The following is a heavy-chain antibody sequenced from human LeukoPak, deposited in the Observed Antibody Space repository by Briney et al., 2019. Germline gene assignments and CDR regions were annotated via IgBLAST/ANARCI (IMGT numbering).Heavy chain of an antibody. D-gene: IGHD3-16*01. J-gene: IGHJ6*02. CDR3: AKDLFGEDYYYYGMDV. Sequence: GGSLRLSCAASGFTFSSYAMSWVRQAPGKGLEWVSAISGSGGSTYYADSVKGRSTISRDNSKNTLYLQMNSLRAEDTAVYYCAKDLFGEDYYYYGMDVWGQGTTVTVSS. V-gene: IGHV3-23*01. CDR1: GFTFSSYA. CDR2: ISGSGGST.